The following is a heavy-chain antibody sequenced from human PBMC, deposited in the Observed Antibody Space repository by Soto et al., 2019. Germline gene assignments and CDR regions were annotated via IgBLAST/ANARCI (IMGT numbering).Heavy chain of an antibody. D-gene: IGHD3-10*01. J-gene: IGHJ6*02. CDR3: AKDSTMVRGVLGPFDYYYGMDV. V-gene: IGHV3-30*18. CDR1: GFTFSSYG. Sequence: GRSLRLSCAASGFTFSSYGMHWVRQAPGKGLEWVAVISYDGSNKYYADSVKGRFTISRDNSKNTLYLQMNSLRAEDTAVYYCAKDSTMVRGVLGPFDYYYGMDVWGQGTTVTVSS. CDR2: ISYDGSNK.